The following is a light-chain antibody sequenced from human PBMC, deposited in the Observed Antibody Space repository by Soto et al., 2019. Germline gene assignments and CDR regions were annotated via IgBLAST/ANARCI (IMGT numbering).Light chain of an antibody. Sequence: PGERATLSCRASQSVSSSFLAWYQQKVGQAPRLLIYGASSRATGIPSRFSGSGSGTDFTLTISSLEPEDFAVYYCQQRSNWITFGQGTRLEIK. CDR1: QSVSSSF. V-gene: IGKV3D-7*01. CDR3: QQRSNWIT. J-gene: IGKJ5*01. CDR2: GAS.